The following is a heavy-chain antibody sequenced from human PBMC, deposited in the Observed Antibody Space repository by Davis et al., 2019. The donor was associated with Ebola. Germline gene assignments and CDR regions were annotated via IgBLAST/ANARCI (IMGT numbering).Heavy chain of an antibody. D-gene: IGHD3-22*01. CDR1: GGTFSSYA. CDR2: IIPIFGTA. CDR3: ARDGYYYDSSGYYYYYYGMDV. J-gene: IGHJ6*02. V-gene: IGHV1-69*06. Sequence: SVKVSCKASGGTFSSYAISWVRQAPGQGLEWMGGIIPIFGTANYAQKFQGRVTITADKSTSTAYMELSSLRSEDTAVYYCARDGYYYDSSGYYYYYYGMDVWGQGTTVTVSS.